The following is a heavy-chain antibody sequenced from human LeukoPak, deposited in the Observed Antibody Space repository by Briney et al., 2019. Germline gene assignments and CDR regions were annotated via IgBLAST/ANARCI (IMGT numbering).Heavy chain of an antibody. Sequence: GGSLRLSCAASGFTFSIYGMHWVRQAPGKGLEWVSVIYSGGSTYYADSVKGRFTISRDNAKNSLYLQMNSLRAEDTAVYYCARDPDILTGYYPNWFDPWGQGTLVTVSS. CDR3: ARDPDILTGYYPNWFDP. CDR2: IYSGGST. V-gene: IGHV3-NL1*01. D-gene: IGHD3-9*01. J-gene: IGHJ5*02. CDR1: GFTFSIYG.